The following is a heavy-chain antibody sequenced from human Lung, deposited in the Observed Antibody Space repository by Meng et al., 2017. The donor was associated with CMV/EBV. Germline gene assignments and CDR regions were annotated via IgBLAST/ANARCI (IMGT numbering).Heavy chain of an antibody. CDR3: ARDAGTIAVSGIVDY. CDR2: ISAYNGDT. Sequence: SVXVSXXASGYIFTKYGVNWMRQAPGQGPEWMGWISAYNGDTMYAPKVQGRVTMTTDTSTSTAYMELRGLRSDDTAVYYCARDAGTIAVSGIVDYWGQGTXVTVSS. D-gene: IGHD6-19*01. J-gene: IGHJ4*02. V-gene: IGHV1-18*01. CDR1: GYIFTKYG.